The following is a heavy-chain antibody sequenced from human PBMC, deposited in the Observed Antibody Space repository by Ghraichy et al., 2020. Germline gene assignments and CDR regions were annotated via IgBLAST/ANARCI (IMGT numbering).Heavy chain of an antibody. CDR2: INHSGST. V-gene: IGHV4-34*01. D-gene: IGHD3-10*01. Sequence: SETLSLTCAVYGGSFSGYYWSWIRQPPGKGLEWIGEINHSGSTNYNPSLKSRLTISVDTSKNQFSLKLSSVTAADTAVYYCARGGVGESFYYYYYGMDVWGQGTTVTVSS. CDR1: GGSFSGYY. J-gene: IGHJ6*02. CDR3: ARGGVGESFYYYYYGMDV.